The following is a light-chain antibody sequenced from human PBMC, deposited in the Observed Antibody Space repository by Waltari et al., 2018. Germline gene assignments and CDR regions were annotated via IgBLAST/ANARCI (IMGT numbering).Light chain of an antibody. J-gene: IGLJ2*01. CDR2: DTE. Sequence: QPVFTPPPSVSSAPGPKVSTTCSGITSHIQTNFVSCYQVLPHPAPKLIIYDTEKRPSGIPDRFSGSKSGTSATLAITGLQTEDEADYYCGTWDSSLTAGVFGGGTKLTVL. V-gene: IGLV1-51*01. CDR1: TSHIQTNF. CDR3: GTWDSSLTAGV.